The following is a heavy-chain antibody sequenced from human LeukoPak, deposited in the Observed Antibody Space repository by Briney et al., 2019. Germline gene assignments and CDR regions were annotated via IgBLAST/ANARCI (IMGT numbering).Heavy chain of an antibody. CDR3: ARGEYGLFDY. V-gene: IGHV4-61*01. J-gene: IGHJ4*02. CDR1: GGSISGGSYY. Sequence: SETLSLTCTVSGGSISGGSYYWSWTRQPPGKGLEWIGYIYYSGSTKYNLSLKSRVTISVDTSKNQLSLKLCSVTAADTAVYYCARGEYGLFDYWGQGTLVTVSS. D-gene: IGHD2/OR15-2a*01. CDR2: IYYSGST.